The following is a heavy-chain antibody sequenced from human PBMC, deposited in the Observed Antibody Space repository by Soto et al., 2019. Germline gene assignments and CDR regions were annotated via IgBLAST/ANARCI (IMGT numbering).Heavy chain of an antibody. D-gene: IGHD1-1*01. CDR1: GGSISEYD. CDR3: ARKVRGSVQFFDY. V-gene: IGHV4-59*01. J-gene: IGHJ4*02. CDR2: IYSSGGT. Sequence: PSGTLALTCTVSGGSISEYDWSWIRQPPGKGLEWIGYIYSSGGTNYNPSLKSRVTMSVDTSENQFSLKLSSVTAADTAVYYCARKVRGSVQFFDYWGQGTRVTVSS.